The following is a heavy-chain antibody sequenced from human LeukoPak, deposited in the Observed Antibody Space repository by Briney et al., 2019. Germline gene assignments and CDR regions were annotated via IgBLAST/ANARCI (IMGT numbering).Heavy chain of an antibody. CDR3: AKVNSNYYDSSGYLYY. J-gene: IGHJ4*02. V-gene: IGHV3-30*02. D-gene: IGHD3-22*01. CDR1: GFTFSSYG. CDR2: IRYDGSNK. Sequence: PGGSLRLSCAASGFTFSSYGMHWVRQAPGKGLEWVAFIRYDGSNKYYADSVKGRFTISRDNSKNTLYLQMNSLRAEDTAVYYCAKVNSNYYDSSGYLYYWGQGTLVTVSS.